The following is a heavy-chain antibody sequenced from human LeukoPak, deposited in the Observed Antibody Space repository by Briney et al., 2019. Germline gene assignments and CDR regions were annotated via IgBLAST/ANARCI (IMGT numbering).Heavy chain of an antibody. V-gene: IGHV3-9*01. CDR3: AKDLYYDILTGYSPFDY. CDR2: ISWNSGSI. Sequence: SGGSLRLSCAASGFTFDDYAMHWVRQAPGKGLEWVSGISWNSGSIGYADSVKGRFTISRDNAKNSLYLQMNSLRAEDTALYYCAKDLYYDILTGYSPFDYWGQGTLVTVSS. D-gene: IGHD3-9*01. J-gene: IGHJ4*02. CDR1: GFTFDDYA.